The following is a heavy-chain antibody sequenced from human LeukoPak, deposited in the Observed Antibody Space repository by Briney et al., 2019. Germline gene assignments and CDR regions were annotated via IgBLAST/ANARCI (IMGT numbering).Heavy chain of an antibody. V-gene: IGHV3-21*01. CDR3: ARGRGFTLIDY. J-gene: IGHJ4*02. CDR1: GFTFSGYS. D-gene: IGHD5-12*01. Sequence: GSLRLSCTASGFTFSGYSMNRIRQAPGKGLEWVSSFGTRSTSIYHAGSVKGRFAISRDNAKNSLYLQMNSLRAEDTALYYCARGRGFTLIDYWGQGTLVTVSS. CDR2: FGTRSTSI.